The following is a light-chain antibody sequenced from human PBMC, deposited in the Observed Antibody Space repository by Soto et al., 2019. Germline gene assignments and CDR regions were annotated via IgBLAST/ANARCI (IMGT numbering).Light chain of an antibody. CDR1: SSEVGAYNY. CDR2: EVS. CDR3: CSYTVNTTWV. Sequence: QSVLTQPASVSGSARQSITSSCTGTSSEVGAYNYVSWYRQHPGEAPKVLIYEVSNRPSGVSHRFSGSKSGNTASLTISGLQAADEGDYYCCSYTVNTTWVFGGGTKVTVL. J-gene: IGLJ3*02. V-gene: IGLV2-14*01.